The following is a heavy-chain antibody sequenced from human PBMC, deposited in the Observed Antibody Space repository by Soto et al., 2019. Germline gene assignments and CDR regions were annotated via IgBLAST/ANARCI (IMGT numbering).Heavy chain of an antibody. Sequence: QVQLVQSGAEVKKPGASVRVSCKASGYTFTDYYIHWVRQAPGQGLEWMGWINPKSGDTTYAQKFQAWVTMTRDTSINTAYLELGSLGPDDTAMFYCARVPPVYTSGWFWWFDPWGQGSLVTVSS. V-gene: IGHV1-2*04. CDR1: GYTFTDYY. D-gene: IGHD6-19*01. CDR3: ARVPPVYTSGWFWWFDP. CDR2: INPKSGDT. J-gene: IGHJ5*02.